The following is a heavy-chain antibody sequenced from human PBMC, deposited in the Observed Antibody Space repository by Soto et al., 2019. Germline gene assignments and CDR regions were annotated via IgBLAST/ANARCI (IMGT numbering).Heavy chain of an antibody. CDR2: ISAYNGNT. CDR1: GYTFTSYG. D-gene: IGHD3-3*01. J-gene: IGHJ5*02. V-gene: IGHV1-18*01. Sequence: ASVKVSCKASGYTFTSYGISWVRQAPGQGLEWMGWISAYNGNTNYAQKLQGRVTMTTDTSTSTAYMELRSLRSDDTAVYHCARTNYDFWSGSHNWFDPWGQGTLVTVLL. CDR3: ARTNYDFWSGSHNWFDP.